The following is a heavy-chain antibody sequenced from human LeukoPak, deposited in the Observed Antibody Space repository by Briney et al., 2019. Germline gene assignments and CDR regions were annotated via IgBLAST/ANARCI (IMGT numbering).Heavy chain of an antibody. CDR2: IDWDDDK. CDR3: ARIRNRIDYYDSSGYYYYFDY. Sequence: SGPALVKPTQTLTLTCTFSGFSLRTSGMCVRWIRQPPGKALEWLALIDWDDDKYYSTSLKTRLTISKDTSKNQVVLTMTNMDPVDTATYYCARIRNRIDYYDSSGYYYYFDYWGQGTLVTVSS. CDR1: GFSLRTSGMC. J-gene: IGHJ4*02. D-gene: IGHD3-22*01. V-gene: IGHV2-70*01.